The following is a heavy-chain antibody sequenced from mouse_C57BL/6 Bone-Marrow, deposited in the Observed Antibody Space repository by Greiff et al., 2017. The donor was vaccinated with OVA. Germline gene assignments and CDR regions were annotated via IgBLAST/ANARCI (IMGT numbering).Heavy chain of an antibody. V-gene: IGHV5-2*01. CDR3: ARHYYDYDGDYYAMDY. CDR1: EYEFPSHD. Sequence: DVQLVESGGGLVQPGESLKLSCESNEYEFPSHDMSWVRKTPEKRLELVAAINSDGGSTYYPDTMERRFIISRDNTKKTLYLQMSSLRSEDTALYYCARHYYDYDGDYYAMDYWGQGTSVTVSS. D-gene: IGHD2-4*01. J-gene: IGHJ4*01. CDR2: INSDGGST.